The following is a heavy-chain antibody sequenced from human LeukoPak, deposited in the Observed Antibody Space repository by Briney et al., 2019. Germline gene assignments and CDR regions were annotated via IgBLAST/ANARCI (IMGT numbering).Heavy chain of an antibody. CDR2: IYTAATT. CDR3: AREISRFGI. CDR1: GFTVSSSNY. D-gene: IGHD3-16*01. J-gene: IGHJ4*02. Sequence: PAGPLRLSCAASGFTVSSSNYMNWVRQAPGKRLEWVSGIYTAATTYYTVSVKGRFTISRDNPNNTLYLQMPTLRAADTAVYYCAREISRFGIWGQGTLVTVSS. V-gene: IGHV3-66*01.